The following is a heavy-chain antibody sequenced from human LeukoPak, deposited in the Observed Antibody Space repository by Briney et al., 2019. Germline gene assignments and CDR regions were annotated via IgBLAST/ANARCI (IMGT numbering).Heavy chain of an antibody. Sequence: GRSLRLSCVASGFAFGSNYMSWVRQAPGKGLEWVSIIYSGGNRYYADSVKGRFTISRDISQNTSFLEMNSLRVEDTAVYYCARVPVLGTRENFQRWGQGTLVTVSA. CDR3: ARVPVLGTRENFQR. CDR2: IYSGGNR. V-gene: IGHV3-66*01. CDR1: GFAFGSNY. J-gene: IGHJ1*01. D-gene: IGHD4-23*01.